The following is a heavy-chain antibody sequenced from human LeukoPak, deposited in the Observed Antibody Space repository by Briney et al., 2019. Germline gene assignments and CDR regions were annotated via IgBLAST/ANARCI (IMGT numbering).Heavy chain of an antibody. D-gene: IGHD4-17*01. CDR1: GGTFSSYA. Sequence: SVKVSCKASGGTFSSYAISWVRQAPGQGLGWMGGIIPIFGTANYAQKFQGSVTITADESTSTAYMELSSLRSEDTAVYYCARQMTTVSGDFDYWGQGTLVTVSS. V-gene: IGHV1-69*13. J-gene: IGHJ4*02. CDR3: ARQMTTVSGDFDY. CDR2: IIPIFGTA.